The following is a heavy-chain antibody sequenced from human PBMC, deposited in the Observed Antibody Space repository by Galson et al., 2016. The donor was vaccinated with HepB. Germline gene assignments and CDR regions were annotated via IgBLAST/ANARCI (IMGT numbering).Heavy chain of an antibody. J-gene: IGHJ3*02. CDR1: GFSVSSNY. Sequence: SLRLSCAASGFSVSSNYMSWVRQAPGKGLEWVGRIRAKANNYTTEYAASVEGRFSVSKGESKNSLYLQMNSLETEDTAVYYCAKPTNSDAFHIWGQGTMVTVSS. CDR3: AKPTNSDAFHI. CDR2: IRAKANNYTT. V-gene: IGHV3-72*01. D-gene: IGHD5-12*01.